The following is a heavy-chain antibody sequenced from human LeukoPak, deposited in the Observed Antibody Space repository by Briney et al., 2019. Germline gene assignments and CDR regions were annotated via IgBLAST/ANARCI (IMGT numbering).Heavy chain of an antibody. CDR2: INSDGSST. V-gene: IGHV3-74*01. CDR3: ARDLEWGPQWFGELLY. CDR1: GFTFSSYW. D-gene: IGHD3-10*01. J-gene: IGHJ4*02. Sequence: AGGSLRLSCAASGFTFSSYWMHWVRQAPGKGLEWVSRINSDGSSTSYADSVKGRFTISRDNAKNTLYLQMNSLRAEDTAVYYCARDLEWGPQWFGELLYWGQGTLVTVSS.